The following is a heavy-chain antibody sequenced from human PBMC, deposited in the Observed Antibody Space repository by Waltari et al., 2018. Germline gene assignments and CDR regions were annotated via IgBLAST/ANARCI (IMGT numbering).Heavy chain of an antibody. CDR1: GDSMGSTDC. D-gene: IGHD2-15*01. CDR2: VRGDGRS. Sequence: QLQLQESGPGLVKPSGTLSFTCDFSGDSMGSTDCWSWVRQSPQKGLEWLGQVRGDGRSNYNPSFASRVTVSLDTSNNQFSLRMTSATAADTAMYYCARDRGRGLYLDTWGPGTLVTVSP. V-gene: IGHV4-4*02. CDR3: ARDRGRGLYLDT. J-gene: IGHJ5*02.